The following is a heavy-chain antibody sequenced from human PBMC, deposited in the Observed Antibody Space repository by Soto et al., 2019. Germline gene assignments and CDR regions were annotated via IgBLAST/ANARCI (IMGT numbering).Heavy chain of an antibody. CDR2: INPNSGGT. CDR3: ARDRRRDGYNLVY. J-gene: IGHJ4*02. CDR1: GYTFTGYY. Sequence: ASVKVSCKASGYTFTGYYMHWVRQAPGQGLEWMGWINPNSGGTNYAQKFQGWVTMTRDTSISTAYMELSRLRSDDTAVYYCARDRRRDGYNLVYWGQGTLVTVSS. D-gene: IGHD5-12*01. V-gene: IGHV1-2*04.